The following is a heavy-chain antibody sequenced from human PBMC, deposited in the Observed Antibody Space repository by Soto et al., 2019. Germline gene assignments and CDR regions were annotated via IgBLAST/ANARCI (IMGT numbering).Heavy chain of an antibody. V-gene: IGHV3-23*01. CDR2: ISGSGGST. D-gene: IGHD1-1*01. J-gene: IGHJ4*02. CDR3: AKDDELERRPPNYFDY. Sequence: GGSLRLSCAASGFTFSSYAMSWVRQAPGKGLEWVSAISGSGGSTYYADSVKGRFTISRDNSKNTLYLQMNSLRAEDTAVYYCAKDDELERRPPNYFDYWGQGTLVTVSS. CDR1: GFTFSSYA.